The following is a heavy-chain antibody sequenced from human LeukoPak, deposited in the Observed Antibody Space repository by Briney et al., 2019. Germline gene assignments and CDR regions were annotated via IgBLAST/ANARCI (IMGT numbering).Heavy chain of an antibody. J-gene: IGHJ6*02. Sequence: ASVKVSCKASGYTFTGYYMHWVRQAPGQGLEWMGWINPNSGGTNYAQKLQGRVTMTTDTSTSTAYMELRSLRSDDTAVYYCARDGRHDFWSGYLYYYYGMDVWGQGTTVTVSS. D-gene: IGHD3-3*01. CDR3: ARDGRHDFWSGYLYYYYGMDV. V-gene: IGHV1-2*02. CDR1: GYTFTGYY. CDR2: INPNSGGT.